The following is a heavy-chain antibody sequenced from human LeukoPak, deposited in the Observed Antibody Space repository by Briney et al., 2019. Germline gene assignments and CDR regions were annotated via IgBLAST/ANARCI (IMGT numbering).Heavy chain of an antibody. D-gene: IGHD6-6*01. Sequence: GASVKVSCKASGGTFSSDAISWVRQAPGQGLEWMGGIIPIFGTANYAQKFQGRVTITADESTSTAYMELSSLRSEDTAVYYCARDPPRIAAHSSNWFDPWGQGTLVTVSS. V-gene: IGHV1-69*13. CDR2: IIPIFGTA. CDR1: GGTFSSDA. CDR3: ARDPPRIAAHSSNWFDP. J-gene: IGHJ5*02.